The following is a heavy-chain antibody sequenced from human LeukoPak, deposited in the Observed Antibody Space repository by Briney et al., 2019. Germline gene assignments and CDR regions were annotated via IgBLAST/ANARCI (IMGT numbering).Heavy chain of an antibody. CDR3: ASSITMVRGVKKDY. CDR1: GGSISGYY. Sequence: SETLSLTCTVSGGSISGYYWSWIRQPAGKGLEWIGRIYTSGSTNYNPSLKSRVTMSVDTSKNQFSLKLSSVTAADTAVYYCASSITMVRGVKKDYWGQGTLVTVSS. J-gene: IGHJ4*02. CDR2: IYTSGST. V-gene: IGHV4-4*07. D-gene: IGHD3-10*01.